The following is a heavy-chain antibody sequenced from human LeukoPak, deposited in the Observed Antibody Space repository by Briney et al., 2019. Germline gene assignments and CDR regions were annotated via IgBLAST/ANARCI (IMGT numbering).Heavy chain of an antibody. CDR2: ISYDGSNK. Sequence: GGALRLSCAASGFTFSSYGMHWVRQAPGKGLGWGAVISYDGSNKYYADSVKGRFTISRDNSKNTLYLQMNSLRAEDTAVYYCAKVYAWMDSGYDWTIFDYWGQGTLVTVSS. CDR1: GFTFSSYG. V-gene: IGHV3-30*18. D-gene: IGHD5-12*01. J-gene: IGHJ4*02. CDR3: AKVYAWMDSGYDWTIFDY.